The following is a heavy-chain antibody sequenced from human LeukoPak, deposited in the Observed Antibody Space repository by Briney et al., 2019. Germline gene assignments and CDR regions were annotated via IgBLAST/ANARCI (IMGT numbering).Heavy chain of an antibody. CDR3: ARVVPDPPIGMAPQYYFDY. CDR2: ISAYNGNT. CDR1: GYTFTSYG. D-gene: IGHD5-24*01. Sequence: GASVKVSCKASGYTFTSYGISWVRQAPGQGLEWMGWISAYNGNTNYAQKLQGRVTMTTDTSTSTAYMEMRSLRSDDTAVYYCARVVPDPPIGMAPQYYFDYWGQGTLVTVSS. V-gene: IGHV1-18*01. J-gene: IGHJ4*02.